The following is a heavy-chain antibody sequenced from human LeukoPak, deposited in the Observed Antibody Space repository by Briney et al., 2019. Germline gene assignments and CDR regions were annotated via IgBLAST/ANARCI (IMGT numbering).Heavy chain of an antibody. CDR1: GGTLISYA. Sequence: SAKVSCKASGGTLISYAISCVRQTPGQGLEWMGRIIPIFGTAHYAQNSQGRVTITTDASTSTAYMELRSLRSEDTAVYYCARDSYSYEPWGQGTLVTVSS. CDR2: IIPIFGTA. V-gene: IGHV1-69*05. CDR3: ARDSYSYEP. D-gene: IGHD5-18*01. J-gene: IGHJ4*02.